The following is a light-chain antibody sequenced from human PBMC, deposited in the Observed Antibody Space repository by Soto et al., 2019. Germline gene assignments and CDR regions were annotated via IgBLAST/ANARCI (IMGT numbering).Light chain of an antibody. CDR3: QQLHGYPIT. V-gene: IGKV1-9*01. J-gene: IGKJ5*01. CDR2: AAS. CDR1: QGIDTS. Sequence: ILLTQSPSSLSASVGDRVTLTCRASQGIDTSLAWYQQKPGKAPKLLIYAASNFQSGVPSRFSGSGSGTHFTLTISSLQPEEFATYYCQQLHGYPITFGQGTRLEIK.